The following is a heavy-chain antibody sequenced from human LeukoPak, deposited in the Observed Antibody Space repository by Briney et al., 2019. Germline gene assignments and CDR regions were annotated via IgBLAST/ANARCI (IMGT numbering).Heavy chain of an antibody. V-gene: IGHV4-39*01. CDR1: GGSISSSSHY. CDR2: ISYSVTT. CDR3: ARGAYYYDSSGYNWYFDL. Sequence: SETLSLTCTVSGGSISSSSHYWAWIRQPPGKGLEWIASISYSVTTYYNPSLKSRVTRSVDTSKNQFSLKLSSVTAADTAVYYCARGAYYYDSSGYNWYFDLWGRGTLVPVSS. J-gene: IGHJ2*01. D-gene: IGHD3-22*01.